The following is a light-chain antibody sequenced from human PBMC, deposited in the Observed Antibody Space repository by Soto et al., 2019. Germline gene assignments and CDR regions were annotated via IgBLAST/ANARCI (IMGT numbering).Light chain of an antibody. CDR3: SSYTSSSTLNV. J-gene: IGLJ1*01. CDR1: SRDVGGYNY. CDR2: DVS. Sequence: QSALTQPDSVSGSPGQSITISCTGTSRDVGGYNYVSWYQQHPGKAPKLMIYDVSNRPSGVSNRFSGSKSGNTASLTISGLQAEDEAAYYCSSYTSSSTLNVFGTGTKVTVL. V-gene: IGLV2-14*01.